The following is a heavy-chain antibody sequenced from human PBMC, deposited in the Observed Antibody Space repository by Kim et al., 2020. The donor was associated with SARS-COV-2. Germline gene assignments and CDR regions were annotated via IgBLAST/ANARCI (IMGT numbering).Heavy chain of an antibody. CDR3: ASGYSSYARGIYFDY. V-gene: IGHV4-59*08. D-gene: IGHD5-12*01. CDR1: GGSISNYY. Sequence: SETLSLTCTVSGGSISNYYWSWIRQSPGKGLEWIGYAYYSGSTNYNPSLQSRVTMSVDTSKNQFSLKLTSVTATDTAIYYCASGYSSYARGIYFDYWGQGTLVTVSS. J-gene: IGHJ4*02. CDR2: AYYSGST.